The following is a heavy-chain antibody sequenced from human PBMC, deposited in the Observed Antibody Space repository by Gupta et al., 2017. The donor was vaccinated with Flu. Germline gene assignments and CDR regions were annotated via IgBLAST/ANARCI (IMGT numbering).Heavy chain of an antibody. CDR3: AKQKYYGDYSLSYFDS. CDR2: ISGSGGRT. Sequence: EDQVLGSGGGLVQPGGALKTSWAALGFHLKSYAMSWVRHTPGKGLEWVSVISGSGGRTYYADSVKGRLTISRDNSKNTLYLQMNSLRAEDTAVYYCAKQKYYGDYSLSYFDSWGQGTLVTVSS. CDR1: GFHLKSYA. D-gene: IGHD4-17*01. V-gene: IGHV3-23*01. J-gene: IGHJ4*02.